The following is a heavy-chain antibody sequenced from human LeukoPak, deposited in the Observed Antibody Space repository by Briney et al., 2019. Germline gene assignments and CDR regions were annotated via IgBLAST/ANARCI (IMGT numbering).Heavy chain of an antibody. CDR3: ARRVVYSSGFDY. D-gene: IGHD6-25*01. V-gene: IGHV3-7*05. CDR1: GXTFSSYW. CDR2: IKQDGSEK. Sequence: PGGSLRLSCAASGXTFSSYWMSWVRQAPGKGLEWVANIKQDGSEKYYVDSVKGRFTISRDNAKNSLYLQMNSLRAEDTAVYYCARRVVYSSGFDYWGQGTLVTVSS. J-gene: IGHJ4*02.